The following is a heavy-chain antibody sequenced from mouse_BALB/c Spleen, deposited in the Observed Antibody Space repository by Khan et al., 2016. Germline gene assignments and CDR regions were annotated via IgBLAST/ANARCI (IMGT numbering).Heavy chain of an antibody. J-gene: IGHJ4*01. D-gene: IGHD2-1*01. V-gene: IGHV5-6*01. CDR1: GFTFSSYG. CDR3: ARQNGNYYAMDY. CDR2: ISSGGSYT. Sequence: EVELVESGGDLVKPGGSLKLSCAASGFTFSSYGMSWVRQTPDKRLEWVATISSGGSYTYYPDSVKGRFTISRDNAKNTLYLQMSSLKSEDTAMYCWARQNGNYYAMDYWGQGTSDTVPS.